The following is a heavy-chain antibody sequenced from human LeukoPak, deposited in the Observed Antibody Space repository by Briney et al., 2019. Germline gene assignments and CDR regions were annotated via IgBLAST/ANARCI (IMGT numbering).Heavy chain of an antibody. V-gene: IGHV1-18*01. J-gene: IGHJ3*02. CDR2: ISGNNGKT. D-gene: IGHD3-10*01. Sequence: ASVKVSCKASVYTFTTYDISWVRQAPGQGLEGMGWISGNNGKTNYAKKFQVRVTMTTETSTSTTYMELRSLRSDDTAIYYCARRWGSGIRGAFDIWGQGTMVTVSS. CDR1: VYTFTTYD. CDR3: ARRWGSGIRGAFDI.